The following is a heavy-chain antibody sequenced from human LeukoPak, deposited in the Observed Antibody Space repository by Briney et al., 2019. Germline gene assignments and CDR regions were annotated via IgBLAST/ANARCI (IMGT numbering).Heavy chain of an antibody. Sequence: SVKVSCKASGGTFSSYAISWVRQAPGQGLEWMGGIIPIFGTANYAQKFQGRVTITADESTSTAYMELSSLRSEDTAVYYCAREGPDYRNWFEPWGQGTLVTVSS. V-gene: IGHV1-69*13. CDR1: GGTFSSYA. J-gene: IGHJ5*02. CDR2: IIPIFGTA. D-gene: IGHD4-11*01. CDR3: AREGPDYRNWFEP.